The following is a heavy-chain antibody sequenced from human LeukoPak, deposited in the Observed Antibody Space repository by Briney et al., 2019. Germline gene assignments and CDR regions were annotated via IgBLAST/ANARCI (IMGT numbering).Heavy chain of an antibody. CDR2: INHSGST. CDR1: GGSFSGYY. J-gene: IGHJ5*02. Sequence: SETLSLTCAVYGGSFSGYYWSWIRQPPGKGLEWIGEINHSGSTNYNPSLKSRVTISVDTSKNQFSLKLSSVTAADTAVYYCARVDIAAGVNWFDPWGQGILVTVSS. V-gene: IGHV4-34*01. CDR3: ARVDIAAGVNWFDP. D-gene: IGHD6-13*01.